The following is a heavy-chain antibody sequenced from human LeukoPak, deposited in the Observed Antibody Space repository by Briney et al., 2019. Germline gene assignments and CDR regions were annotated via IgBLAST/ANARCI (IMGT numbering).Heavy chain of an antibody. Sequence: KTGGSLRLSCAASGFTFSSYSMNWVRQAPGKGLEWVSSISSSSSYIYYADSVKGRFTISRDNAKNSLYLQMNSLRAEDTAVYYCARAGYCSSTSCYAPYYFDYWGQEPWSPSPQ. V-gene: IGHV3-21*01. CDR3: ARAGYCSSTSCYAPYYFDY. J-gene: IGHJ4*01. CDR2: ISSSSSYI. CDR1: GFTFSSYS. D-gene: IGHD2-2*03.